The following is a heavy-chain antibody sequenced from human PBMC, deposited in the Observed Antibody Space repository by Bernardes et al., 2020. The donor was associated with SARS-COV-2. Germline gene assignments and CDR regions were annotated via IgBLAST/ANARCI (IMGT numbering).Heavy chain of an antibody. J-gene: IGHJ4*02. CDR2: LYYTGST. CDR3: ARGFDY. Sequence: SETLSLTCTVPGGSISAYYWSWFRQPPGKGLAWIGYLYYTGSTNYNPSLQSRVTISVDTSKNQFSLKLSSVTAADTAVYYCARGFDYWGQGILVTVSS. CDR1: GGSISAYY. V-gene: IGHV4-59*01.